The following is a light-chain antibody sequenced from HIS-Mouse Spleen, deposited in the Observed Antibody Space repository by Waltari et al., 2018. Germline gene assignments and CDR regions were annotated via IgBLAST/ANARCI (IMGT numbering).Light chain of an antibody. CDR1: HIGSKR. V-gene: IGLV3-21*03. J-gene: IGLJ2*01. Sequence: SYVLTQPPSVSVAPGKTARTTCGGTHIGSKRVHWDQQKPGQAPVLVVYDDSDRPSGIPERFSGSNSGNTATLTISRVEAGDEADYYCQVWDSSSDHVVFGGGTKLTVL. CDR3: QVWDSSSDHVV. CDR2: DDS.